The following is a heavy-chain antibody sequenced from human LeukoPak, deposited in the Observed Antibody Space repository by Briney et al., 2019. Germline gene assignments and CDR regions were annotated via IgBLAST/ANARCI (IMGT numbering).Heavy chain of an antibody. V-gene: IGHV3-64*01. CDR2: ITSNGGST. CDR3: ARTSGYDY. Sequence: GGSLRLSCVASGFSFSNYAMHWVRQAPGKGLEYVSSITSNGGSTYYANSVKGRFTISRDNSKNTLYLQMGSLRAEDMAVYYCARTSGYDYWGQGILVTVSS. J-gene: IGHJ4*02. D-gene: IGHD2-2*01. CDR1: GFSFSNYA.